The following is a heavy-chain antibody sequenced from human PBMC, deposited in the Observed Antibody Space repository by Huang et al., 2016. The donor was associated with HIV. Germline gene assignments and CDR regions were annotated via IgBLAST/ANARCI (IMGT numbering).Heavy chain of an antibody. Sequence: QVRLQESGPGLVKPSETLSLSCTVSGDSVSSHYWGWIRHPPGKGLERIGTVYDSGTTKYNPGLKSRITRSVDTSKNGFSLNITSVSAADTAMYFCVRDQGRLAVGGIDNWFDPWGQGALVTVSS. CDR1: GDSVSSHY. CDR2: VYDSGTT. D-gene: IGHD6-19*01. V-gene: IGHV4-59*02. J-gene: IGHJ5*02. CDR3: VRDQGRLAVGGIDNWFDP.